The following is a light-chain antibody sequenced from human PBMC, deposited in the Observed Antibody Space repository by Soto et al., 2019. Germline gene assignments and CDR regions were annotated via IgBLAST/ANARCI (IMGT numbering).Light chain of an antibody. V-gene: IGLV2-8*01. J-gene: IGLJ1*01. CDR1: SNDVGGYNY. CDR2: AVS. Sequence: SAMTQHLSASRSIEQTVTISCTGTSNDVGGYNYVSWYQQHPGKAPKVVIYAVSKRPSGVPDRFSGSKSGNTASLTVSGLQADDEADYYCSSYACSNNLVFGTGTKVTVL. CDR3: SSYACSNNLV.